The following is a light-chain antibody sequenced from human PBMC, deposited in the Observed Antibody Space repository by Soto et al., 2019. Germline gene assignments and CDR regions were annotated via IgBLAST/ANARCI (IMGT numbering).Light chain of an antibody. Sequence: DIQMTQSPSSLSASVGDRVTITCRASQGISNYLAWFQHKPGKVPRLLIHAASFLQSGVPPRFSGSGSGTDFTLNISSLQPEDVATYYCQKYNTAPQTFGPGTRVDIK. J-gene: IGKJ3*01. V-gene: IGKV1-27*01. CDR3: QKYNTAPQT. CDR2: AAS. CDR1: QGISNY.